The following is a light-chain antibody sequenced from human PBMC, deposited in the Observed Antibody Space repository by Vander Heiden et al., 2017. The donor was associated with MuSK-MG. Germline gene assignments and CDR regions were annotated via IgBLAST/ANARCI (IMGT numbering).Light chain of an antibody. CDR1: QSISNF. J-gene: IGKJ4*01. V-gene: IGKV1-39*01. CDR3: QQSYSTLLT. CDR2: AAS. Sequence: DIQMTQPPSSLSASVGDRVTITCRASQSISNFLNWYQQKPGKAPNLLIYAASSLQSGVPSRFSGSRSGTDFTLTISNLQPEDFATYYCQQSYSTLLTFGGGTKVEIK.